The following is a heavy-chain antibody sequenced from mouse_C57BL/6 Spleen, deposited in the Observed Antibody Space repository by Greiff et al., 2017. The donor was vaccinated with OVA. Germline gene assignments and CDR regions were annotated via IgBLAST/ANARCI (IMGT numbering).Heavy chain of an antibody. CDR1: GFTFSNYW. CDR2: IRLKSDNYAP. CDR3: TVTTVVATSPYAMDY. D-gene: IGHD1-1*01. V-gene: IGHV6-3*01. J-gene: IGHJ4*01. Sequence: EVKLVESGGGLVQPGGSMKLSCVASGFTFSNYWMNWVRQSPEKGLEWVAQIRLKSDNYAPHYAESVKGRFTISRDDSKSSVYLQMNNLRAEDTGIYYCTVTTVVATSPYAMDYWGQGTSVTVSS.